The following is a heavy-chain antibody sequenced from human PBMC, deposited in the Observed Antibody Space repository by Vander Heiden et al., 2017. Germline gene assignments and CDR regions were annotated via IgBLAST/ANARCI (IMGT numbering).Heavy chain of an antibody. CDR3: AKDTTYYDILTGYYPSYYYYYGMDV. J-gene: IGHJ6*02. V-gene: IGHV3-30*18. Sequence: QVQLVESGGGVVQPGRSLRLSCAASGFTFSSYGMHWVRQAPGKGLEWVAVISYYGSNKYYADSVKGRFTISRDNSKNTLYLQMSSLRAEDTAVYYCAKDTTYYDILTGYYPSYYYYYGMDVWGQGTTVTVSS. CDR2: ISYYGSNK. D-gene: IGHD3-9*01. CDR1: GFTFSSYG.